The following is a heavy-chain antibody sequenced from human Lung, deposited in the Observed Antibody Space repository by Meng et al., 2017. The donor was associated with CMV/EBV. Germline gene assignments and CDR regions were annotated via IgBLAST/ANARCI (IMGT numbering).Heavy chain of an antibody. CDR2: ISWNSGSI. CDR1: GFTFDDYA. V-gene: IGHV3-9*01. CDR3: AKESSGFDY. D-gene: IGHD6-19*01. Sequence: SLKISCAASGFTFDDYAMHWVRQAPGEGLEWVSGISWNSGSIGYADSVKGRFTISRDNAKNSLYLQMNSLRAEDTALYYCAKESSGFDYWGQGTLVTVSS. J-gene: IGHJ4*02.